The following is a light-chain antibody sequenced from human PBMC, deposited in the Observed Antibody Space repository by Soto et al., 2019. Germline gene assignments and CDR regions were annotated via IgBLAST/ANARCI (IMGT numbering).Light chain of an antibody. CDR2: SDN. Sequence: QSALTQPPSASGTPGQRVTISCSGSTSNIGSNLVNWYQQLPGTAPKLLIYSDNQRPSGVPDRFSGSKSGTSASLAISGLQSEDEADYHCAAWDDSLNGVLFGGGTKLTVL. J-gene: IGLJ2*01. CDR1: TSNIGSNL. CDR3: AAWDDSLNGVL. V-gene: IGLV1-44*01.